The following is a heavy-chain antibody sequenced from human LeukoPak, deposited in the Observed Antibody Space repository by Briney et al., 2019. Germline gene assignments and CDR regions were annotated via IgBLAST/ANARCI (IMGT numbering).Heavy chain of an antibody. D-gene: IGHD3-9*01. CDR2: ISAYNGNT. CDR3: ARGTSGLRYFAWLLPST. V-gene: IGHV1-18*01. Sequence: ASVKVSCKASGYAFTSYGINWVRQAPGQGLEWMGWISAYNGNTNYAQKLQGRVTMTTDTSTSTAYMELRSLRSDDTAVYYCARGTSGLRYFAWLLPSTWGQGTLVTVSS. CDR1: GYAFTSYG. J-gene: IGHJ5*02.